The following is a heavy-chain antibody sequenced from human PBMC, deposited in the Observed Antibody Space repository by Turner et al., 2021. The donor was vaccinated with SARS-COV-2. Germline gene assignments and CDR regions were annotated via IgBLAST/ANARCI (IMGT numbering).Heavy chain of an antibody. D-gene: IGHD4-17*01. CDR1: GFTFSSYA. Sequence: QVHLVESGGGVVQPGRSLRLSCSAPGFTFSSYARHWVRQAPGKGLEWVAVMSFDGSIKYYADSVKGRFTISRDNSKNTLYLQMNSLRAEDTAVYYCARGVAVYGEHRPLDYWGQGTLVTVSS. CDR3: ARGVAVYGEHRPLDY. V-gene: IGHV3-30-3*01. CDR2: MSFDGSIK. J-gene: IGHJ4*02.